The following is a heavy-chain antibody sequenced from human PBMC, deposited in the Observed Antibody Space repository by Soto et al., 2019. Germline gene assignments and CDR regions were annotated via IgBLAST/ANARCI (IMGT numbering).Heavy chain of an antibody. J-gene: IGHJ4*02. V-gene: IGHV4-4*07. Sequence: SETLSLTCTVSGDSVSSHYWSWIRQPAGKGLEWLGRLYNDERTNYNPSLKSRVTMSMDTSKNQFSLKLTSVTAADSAVYFCAREPLAHSYFDFWGQGILVTVS. CDR3: AREPLAHSYFDF. CDR2: LYNDERT. CDR1: GDSVSSHY.